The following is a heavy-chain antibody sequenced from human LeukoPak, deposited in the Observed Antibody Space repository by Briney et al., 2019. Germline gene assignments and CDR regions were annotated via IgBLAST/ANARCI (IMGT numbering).Heavy chain of an antibody. Sequence: SGPTLVKPTQTLTLTCTFSGFSLSTSGGGVGWIRQPPGKALEWLALIYWDDDQRYSPSLKRRLTITKDTSKTQVVLTMTNMDPVDTATYYCAHSMSAFDIRGQGTMVTVSS. CDR1: GFSLSTSGGG. V-gene: IGHV2-5*02. J-gene: IGHJ3*02. CDR3: AHSMSAFDI. CDR2: IYWDDDQ.